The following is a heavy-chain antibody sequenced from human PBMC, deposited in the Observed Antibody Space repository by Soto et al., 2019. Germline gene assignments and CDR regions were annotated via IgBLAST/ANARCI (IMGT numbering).Heavy chain of an antibody. Sequence: SETLSLTCTFSVGSIISYYWSWIRQPPGKGLEWIGYIYYIGSTNYNPSLKSRVTISVDTSKNQFSLKLSPVTAADTAVYYCARGLRRQLLNWFDPWGQGTLVTVSS. CDR3: ARGLRRQLLNWFDP. V-gene: IGHV4-59*01. D-gene: IGHD2-2*01. CDR2: IYYIGST. CDR1: VGSIISYY. J-gene: IGHJ5*02.